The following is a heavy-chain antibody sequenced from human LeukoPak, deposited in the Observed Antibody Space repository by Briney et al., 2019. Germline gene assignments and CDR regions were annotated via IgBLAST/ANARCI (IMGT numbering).Heavy chain of an antibody. D-gene: IGHD6-13*01. V-gene: IGHV3-30*03. CDR3: ARGGIAAAVGYYYYMDV. CDR2: ISYDGSNK. J-gene: IGHJ6*03. Sequence: GGSLRLSCAASGFTFSSYGMHWVRQAPGKGLEWVAVISYDGSNKYYADSVKGRFTISRDNSKNTLYLQMNSLRAEDTAVYYCARGGIAAAVGYYYYMDVWGKGTTVTVSS. CDR1: GFTFSSYG.